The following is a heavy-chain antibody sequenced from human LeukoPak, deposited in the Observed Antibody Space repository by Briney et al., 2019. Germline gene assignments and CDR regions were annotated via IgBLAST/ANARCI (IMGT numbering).Heavy chain of an antibody. Sequence: GGSLRLSCAASGFTFSSYGMHWVRQAPGKGLEWVVDIWYDGSNKYYADSVKGRFTISRDNSKNTLYLQMNSLRAEDTAVYYCAKHLNELSPPEQTLSDYWGQGTLVTVSS. D-gene: IGHD1-1*01. CDR2: IWYDGSNK. J-gene: IGHJ4*02. CDR1: GFTFSSYG. CDR3: AKHLNELSPPEQTLSDY. V-gene: IGHV3-33*06.